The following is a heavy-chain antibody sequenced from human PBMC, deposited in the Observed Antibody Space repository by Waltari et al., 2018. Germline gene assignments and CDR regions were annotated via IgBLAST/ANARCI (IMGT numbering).Heavy chain of an antibody. D-gene: IGHD3-3*02. CDR1: GFPFSSYS. CDR2: ISSSSSTI. Sequence: EVQLVESGGGLVQPGGSLRLSCAASGFPFSSYSMNWVRQAPGKGLEWVSYISSSSSTIYYADSVKGRFTISRDNAKNSLYLQMNSLRAEDTAVYYCARDFLADFDYWGQGTLVTVSS. J-gene: IGHJ4*02. V-gene: IGHV3-48*01. CDR3: ARDFLADFDY.